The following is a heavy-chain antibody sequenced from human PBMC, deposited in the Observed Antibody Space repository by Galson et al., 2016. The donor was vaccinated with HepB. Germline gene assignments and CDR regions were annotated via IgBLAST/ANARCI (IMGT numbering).Heavy chain of an antibody. CDR3: ARDGGSRRWPLDYYYGMDV. CDR2: ISYDGSNK. CDR1: GFTFSSYA. J-gene: IGHJ6*04. D-gene: IGHD4-23*01. Sequence: SLRLSCAASGFTFSSYAMHWVRQAPGKGLEWVAVISYDGSNKYYADSVNGRFTISRDNSKHTLYLQMNSLRAEDTAVYYCARDGGSRRWPLDYYYGMDVWGKGTTVTVSS. V-gene: IGHV3-30-3*01.